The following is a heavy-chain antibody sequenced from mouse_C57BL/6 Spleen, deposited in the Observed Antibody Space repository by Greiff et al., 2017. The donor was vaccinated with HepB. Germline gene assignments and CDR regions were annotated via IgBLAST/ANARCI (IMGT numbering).Heavy chain of an antibody. J-gene: IGHJ3*01. CDR2: IYPRSGNT. D-gene: IGHD2-5*01. CDR3: ARDYSTWFAY. V-gene: IGHV1-81*01. Sequence: QVQLQQSGAELARPGASVKLSCKASGYTFTSYGISWVKQSTGQGLEWIGEIYPRSGNTYYNEKFKGKATLTADKSSSTAYMELRSLTSEDSAVYFCARDYSTWFAYWGQGTLVTVSA. CDR1: GYTFTSYG.